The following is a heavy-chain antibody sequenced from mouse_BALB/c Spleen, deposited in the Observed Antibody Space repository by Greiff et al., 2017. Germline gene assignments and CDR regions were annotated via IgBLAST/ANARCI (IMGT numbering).Heavy chain of an antibody. J-gene: IGHJ4*01. CDR1: GFTFSSFG. CDR3: ARGELGPYYAMDY. CDR2: ISSGSSTI. V-gene: IGHV5-17*02. Sequence: EVKLMESGGGLVQPGGSRKLSCAASGFTFSSFGMHWVRQAPEKGLEWVAYISSGSSTIYYADTVKGRFTISRDNPKNTLFLQMTSLRSEDTAMYYCARGELGPYYAMDYWGQGTSVTVSS. D-gene: IGHD4-1*01.